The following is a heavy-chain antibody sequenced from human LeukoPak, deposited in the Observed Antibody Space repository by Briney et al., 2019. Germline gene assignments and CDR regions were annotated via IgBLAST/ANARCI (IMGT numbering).Heavy chain of an antibody. V-gene: IGHV4-59*08. CDR3: ARRSPKARGVASFDY. CDR1: GGSISSHY. J-gene: IGHJ4*02. D-gene: IGHD2-21*01. Sequence: PSETLSLTCTVSGGSISSHYWSWIRQPPGKGLEWIGYIYYSGSTNYNPSLKSRVTISVDTSKNQFSLKLSSVTAADTAVYYCARRSPKARGVASFDYWGQGTLVTVSS. CDR2: IYYSGST.